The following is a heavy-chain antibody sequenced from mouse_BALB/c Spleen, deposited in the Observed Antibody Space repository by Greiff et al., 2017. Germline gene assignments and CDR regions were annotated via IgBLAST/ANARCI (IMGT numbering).Heavy chain of an antibody. CDR2: ISTYYGDA. J-gene: IGHJ3*01. D-gene: IGHD2-3*01. V-gene: IGHV1S137*01. CDR1: GYTFTDYA. CDR3: ARDGYYRAWFAY. Sequence: VQLQQSGAELVRPGVSVKISCKGSGYTFTDYAMHWVKQSHAKSLEWIGVISTYYGDASYNQKFKGKATMTVDKSSSTAYMELARLTSEDSAIYYCARDGYYRAWFAYWGQGTLVTVSA.